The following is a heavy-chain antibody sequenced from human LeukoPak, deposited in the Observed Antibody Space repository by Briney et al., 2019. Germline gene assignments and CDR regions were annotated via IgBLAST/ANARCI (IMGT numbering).Heavy chain of an antibody. D-gene: IGHD2-21*02. J-gene: IGHJ4*02. CDR1: GFTFSSGW. CDR3: ARYGLTAALDF. Sequence: GGSLRLSCAASGFTFSSGWMSWVRQVPGKGLEWVANIKPDGSEKFHVDSVKGRFTISRDNSKSSLSLQMNSLRAEDTAVYYCARYGLTAALDFWGQGTLVTVSS. CDR2: IKPDGSEK. V-gene: IGHV3-7*01.